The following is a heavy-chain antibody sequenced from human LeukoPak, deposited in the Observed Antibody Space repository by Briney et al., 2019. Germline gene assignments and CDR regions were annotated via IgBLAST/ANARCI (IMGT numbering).Heavy chain of an antibody. J-gene: IGHJ4*02. D-gene: IGHD3-22*01. Sequence: GGSLRLSCAASGFTVSSNYMSWVRQAPGKGLEWVSVIYSGGSTYYADSVKGRFTISRDNSKNTLYLQMNSLRAEDTAVYYCARVGYYYYFDYWGQGTLVTVSS. V-gene: IGHV3-53*01. CDR1: GFTVSSNY. CDR2: IYSGGST. CDR3: ARVGYYYYFDY.